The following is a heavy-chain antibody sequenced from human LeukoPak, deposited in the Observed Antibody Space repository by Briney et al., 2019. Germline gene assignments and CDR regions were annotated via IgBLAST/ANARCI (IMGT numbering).Heavy chain of an antibody. CDR1: GYTLTELS. CDR2: FDPEDGET. D-gene: IGHD4-17*01. Sequence: GASVKVSCKVSGYTLTELSMHWVRQAPGKGLEWMGGFDPEDGETIYAQKFQGRVTMTEDTSTDTAYMELSSLRSEVTAVYYCATGSLRSSRFDYWGQGTLVTVSS. V-gene: IGHV1-24*01. J-gene: IGHJ4*02. CDR3: ATGSLRSSRFDY.